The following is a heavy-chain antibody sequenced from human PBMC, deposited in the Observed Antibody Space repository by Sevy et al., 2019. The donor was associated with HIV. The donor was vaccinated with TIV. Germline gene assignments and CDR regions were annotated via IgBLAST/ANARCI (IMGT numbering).Heavy chain of an antibody. CDR1: GGSISSYY. J-gene: IGHJ4*02. D-gene: IGHD3-3*01. CDR2: IYYSGST. Sequence: SETLSLTCTVSGGSISSYYWSWIRQPPGKGLEWIGYIYYSGSTNYNPSLKSRVTISVDTSKNQFSLKLSSVTAADTAMYYCASLYTIFGVVYGYWGQGTLFTVSS. V-gene: IGHV4-59*12. CDR3: ASLYTIFGVVYGY.